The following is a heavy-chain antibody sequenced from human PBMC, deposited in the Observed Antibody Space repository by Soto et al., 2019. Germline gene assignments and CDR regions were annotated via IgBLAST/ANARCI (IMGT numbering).Heavy chain of an antibody. CDR3: ARPGIAAAEGDYFDY. CDR1: GYSFTSYW. D-gene: IGHD6-13*01. V-gene: IGHV5-10-1*01. J-gene: IGHJ4*02. CDR2: FDPSDSYT. Sequence: PGESLKISCKGSGYSFTSYWISWVRQMPGKGLEWMGRFDPSDSYTNYSPSFQGHVTISADKSISTAHLQWSSLKASDTAMYYCARPGIAAAEGDYFDYWGQGTLVTV.